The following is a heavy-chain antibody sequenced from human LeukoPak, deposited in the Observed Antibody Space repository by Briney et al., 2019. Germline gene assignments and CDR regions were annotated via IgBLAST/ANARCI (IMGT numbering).Heavy chain of an antibody. CDR1: GFTFSSYS. CDR2: ISGSGGST. D-gene: IGHD2-21*01. J-gene: IGHJ4*02. CDR3: AKGLSAAGDYYFDY. Sequence: GGSLRLSCAASGFTFSSYSMNWVRQAPGKGLEWLSTISGSGGSTYYADSVKGRFTISRDNSKNTVYLQMKSLRVEATAVYYCAKGLSAAGDYYFDYWGQGALVTVS. V-gene: IGHV3-23*01.